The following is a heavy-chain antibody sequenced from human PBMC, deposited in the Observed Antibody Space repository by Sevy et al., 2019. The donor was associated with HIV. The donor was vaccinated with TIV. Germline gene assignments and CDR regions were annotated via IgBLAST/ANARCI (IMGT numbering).Heavy chain of an antibody. CDR3: AKSPGGFYYFDY. CDR2: ITSTSNYL. V-gene: IGHV3-21*01. CDR1: GFTFSSYT. Sequence: VGSLRLSCAVSGFTFSSYTMNWVRQAPGKGLEWVSSITSTSNYLYYADSVKGRFTISRDNAKNSLYLQMNSLRAEDTAVYYCAKSPGGFYYFDYWGQGTLVTVSS. J-gene: IGHJ4*02. D-gene: IGHD2-8*02.